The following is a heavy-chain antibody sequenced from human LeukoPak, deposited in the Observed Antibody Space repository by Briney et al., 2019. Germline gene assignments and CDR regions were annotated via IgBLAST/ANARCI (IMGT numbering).Heavy chain of an antibody. CDR3: ALPFWSGYHGEDYFDY. Sequence: SETLSLTCTVSGGSISSSSYYWGWIRQPPGKGLEWIGNIYYSGSTYYNPSLKSRVTISVDTSKNQFSLKLSSVTAADTAVYYCALPFWSGYHGEDYFDYWGQGTLVTVSS. V-gene: IGHV4-39*07. CDR1: GGSISSSSYY. CDR2: IYYSGST. J-gene: IGHJ4*02. D-gene: IGHD3-3*01.